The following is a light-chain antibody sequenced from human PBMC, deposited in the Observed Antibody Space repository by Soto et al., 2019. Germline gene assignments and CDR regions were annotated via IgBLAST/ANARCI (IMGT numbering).Light chain of an antibody. CDR3: IQALQTPFT. CDR2: LGS. Sequence: DIVMTQSPLSLPVTPGERASISCRSSQSLLHSSGRYYLDWYLQKPGQSPQLLIYLGSHRASGVPDRFSGSGSGTDLTLTISSVEAEDVGIYYCIQALQTPFTFGGGTRVEIQ. CDR1: QSLLHSSGRYY. J-gene: IGKJ4*01. V-gene: IGKV2-28*01.